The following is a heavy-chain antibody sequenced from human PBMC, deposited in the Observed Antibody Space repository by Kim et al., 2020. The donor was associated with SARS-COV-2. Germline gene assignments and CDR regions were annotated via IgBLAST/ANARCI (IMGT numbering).Heavy chain of an antibody. Sequence: GGSLRLSCAASGFTFDDYGMSWVRQAPGKGLEWVSGINWNGGSTGYADSVKGRFTISGDNAKNSLYLQMNSLRAEDTALYHCARDSTVGDPYYYYGMDVWGQGTTVTVSS. CDR1: GFTFDDYG. V-gene: IGHV3-20*01. CDR2: INWNGGST. J-gene: IGHJ6*02. CDR3: ARDSTVGDPYYYYGMDV. D-gene: IGHD2-2*01.